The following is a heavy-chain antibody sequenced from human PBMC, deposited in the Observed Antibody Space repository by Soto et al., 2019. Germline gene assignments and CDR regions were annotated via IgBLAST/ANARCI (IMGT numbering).Heavy chain of an antibody. D-gene: IGHD3-22*01. CDR3: AWGSGYHDSSAFVY. J-gene: IGHJ4*02. CDR2: ISAYNGNT. V-gene: IGHV1-18*01. CDR1: GYPFTSYG. Sequence: QVQLVQSGGEVKKPGASVKVSCKASGYPFTSYGISWVRQAPGQGLEWMGWISAYNGNTNYAQKFQDRITMTTHTSTTTAYMELRSLRSDDTAVYYCAWGSGYHDSSAFVYWGQGTLVTVSS.